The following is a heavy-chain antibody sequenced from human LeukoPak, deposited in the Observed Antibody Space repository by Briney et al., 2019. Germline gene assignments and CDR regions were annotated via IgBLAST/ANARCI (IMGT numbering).Heavy chain of an antibody. CDR2: TYYRSKWYN. J-gene: IGHJ3*02. V-gene: IGHV6-1*01. Sequence: SSQTLSLTCAISGDSVSSNSAAWNWIRQSPSRGLEWLGRTYYRSKWYNDYAVSVKSRITINPDTSKNQFSLQLNSVAPEDTAVYYRARDPHAYSSSWYCGAFDIWGQGTMVTVSS. D-gene: IGHD6-13*01. CDR3: ARDPHAYSSSWYCGAFDI. CDR1: GDSVSSNSAA.